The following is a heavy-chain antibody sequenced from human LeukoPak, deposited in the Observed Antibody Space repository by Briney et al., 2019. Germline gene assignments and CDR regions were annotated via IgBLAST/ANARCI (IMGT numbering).Heavy chain of an antibody. V-gene: IGHV3-33*01. D-gene: IGHD6-13*01. CDR1: GFTFSSYG. CDR2: IWYDGSNK. CDR3: ARDQSPVAAAGLDY. Sequence: GGSLRLSCAASGFTFSSYGMHWVRQAPGKGLEWVAVIWYDGSNKYYADSVKGRFTISRDNSKNTLYLQMNSLRAEDTAVYYCARDQSPVAAAGLDYWGQGTLVTVSS. J-gene: IGHJ4*02.